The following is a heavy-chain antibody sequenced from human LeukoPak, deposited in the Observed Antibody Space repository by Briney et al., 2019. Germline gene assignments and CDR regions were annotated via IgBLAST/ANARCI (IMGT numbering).Heavy chain of an antibody. CDR3: AKDVVDCGGDCYSDGIFDY. V-gene: IGHV3-23*01. J-gene: IGHJ4*02. Sequence: PGGSLRLSCAASGFTFSSYAMSWVRQAPGKGLEWVSAISGSGGSTYYADSVRGRFTISRDNSKNTLYLQMNSLRAEDTAVYYCAKDVVDCGGDCYSDGIFDYWGQGTLVTVSS. D-gene: IGHD2-21*02. CDR2: ISGSGGST. CDR1: GFTFSSYA.